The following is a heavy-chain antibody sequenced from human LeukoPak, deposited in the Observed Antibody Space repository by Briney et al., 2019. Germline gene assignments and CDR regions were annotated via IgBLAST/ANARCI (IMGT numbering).Heavy chain of an antibody. V-gene: IGHV3-30*04. CDR1: GFTFSSYA. D-gene: IGHD1-26*01. CDR2: ISYDGSNK. J-gene: IGHJ4*02. CDR3: AARSRIREFDY. Sequence: QSGGSLRLSCAASGFTFSSYAMHWVRQAPGKGLEWVAVISYDGSNKYYADSVKGRFTISRDNSKNTLYLQMNSLRAEDTAVYYCAARSRIREFDYWGQGTLVTVSS.